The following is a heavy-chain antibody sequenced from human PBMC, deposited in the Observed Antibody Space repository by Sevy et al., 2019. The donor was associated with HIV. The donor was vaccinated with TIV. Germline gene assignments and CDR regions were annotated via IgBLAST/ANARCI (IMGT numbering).Heavy chain of an antibody. Sequence: SETLSLTCTDSGGSISSGDYYWSWIRQPPGKGLEWIGYIYYSGSTYYNPSLKSRVTISVDTSKNQFSLKLSSVTAADTAVYYCATYYYDSSGYSSPLDYWGQGTLVTVSS. CDR3: ATYYYDSSGYSSPLDY. D-gene: IGHD3-22*01. J-gene: IGHJ4*02. V-gene: IGHV4-30-4*01. CDR2: IYYSGST. CDR1: GGSISSGDYY.